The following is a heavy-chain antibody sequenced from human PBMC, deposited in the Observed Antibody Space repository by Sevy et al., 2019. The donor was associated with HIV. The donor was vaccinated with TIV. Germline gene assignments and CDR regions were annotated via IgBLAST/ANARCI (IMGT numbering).Heavy chain of an antibody. CDR1: GFTFNNYW. V-gene: IGHV3-7*03. D-gene: IGHD7-27*01. CDR3: ARSGDYWGQMGY. Sequence: GGSLRLSCAASGFTFNNYWMTWVRQAPGKGLEWVANIKQDGSDKYYMESVKGGFNSCKDNTKTSLYLQLNSLRAEDTAEYYCARSGDYWGQMGYWGQGTLVTVSS. J-gene: IGHJ4*02. CDR2: IKQDGSDK.